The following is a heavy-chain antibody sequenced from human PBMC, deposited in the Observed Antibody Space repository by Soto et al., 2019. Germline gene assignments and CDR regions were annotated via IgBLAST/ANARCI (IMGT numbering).Heavy chain of an antibody. D-gene: IGHD3-10*01. CDR2: ISYDGSNK. Sequence: QVQLVESGGGVVQPGRSLRLSCAASGFTFSSYAMHWVRQAPGKGLEWVAVISYDGSNKYYADSVKGRFTISRDNSKNTLYLQMNSLRAEDTAVYYCAACDYYGSGSFDYWGQGTLVTVSS. V-gene: IGHV3-30-3*01. CDR1: GFTFSSYA. CDR3: AACDYYGSGSFDY. J-gene: IGHJ4*02.